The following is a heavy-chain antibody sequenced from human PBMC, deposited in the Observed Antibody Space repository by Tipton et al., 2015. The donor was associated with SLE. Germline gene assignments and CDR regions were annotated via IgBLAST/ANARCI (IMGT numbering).Heavy chain of an antibody. D-gene: IGHD2-15*01. CDR3: ARGKSSSLFDL. CDR1: GGSISSYY. J-gene: IGHJ5*02. V-gene: IGHV4-59*01. CDR2: IYYSGTT. Sequence: LRLSCTVSGGSISSYYCNWIRQPPGKGLEWIGHIYYSGTTNYNPSLASRVTISIDTSKNQFFLKLISVTAADTAVYYCARGKSSSLFDLWGQGTLVTVSS.